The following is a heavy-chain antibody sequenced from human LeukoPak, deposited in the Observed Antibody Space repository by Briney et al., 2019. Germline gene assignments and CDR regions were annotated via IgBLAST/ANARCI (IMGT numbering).Heavy chain of an antibody. J-gene: IGHJ2*01. CDR3: AKVRRNSSGWFSTIGVDWYFDL. CDR1: GFTFDDYA. V-gene: IGHV3-9*01. CDR2: ISWNSGSI. Sequence: GGSLRLSCAASGFTFDDYAMHWVRQAPGKGLEWVSGISWNSGSIGYADSVKGRFTISRDNAKNSLYLQMNSLRAEDTALYYCAKVRRNSSGWFSTIGVDWYFDLWGRGTLVTVSS. D-gene: IGHD6-19*01.